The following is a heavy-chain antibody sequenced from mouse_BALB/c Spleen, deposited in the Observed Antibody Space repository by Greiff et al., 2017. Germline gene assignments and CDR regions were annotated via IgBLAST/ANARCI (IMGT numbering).Heavy chain of an antibody. V-gene: IGHV2-9*02. CDR3: AIGRDRYDPYFDY. J-gene: IGHJ2*01. D-gene: IGHD2-14*01. CDR1: GFSLTSYG. CDR2: IWAGGST. Sequence: QVQLKESGPGLVAPSQSLSITCTVSGFSLTSYGVHWVRQPPGKGLEWLGVIWAGGSTNYNSALMSRLSISKDNSKSQVFLKMNSLQTDDTAMYYCAIGRDRYDPYFDYWGQGTTLTVSS.